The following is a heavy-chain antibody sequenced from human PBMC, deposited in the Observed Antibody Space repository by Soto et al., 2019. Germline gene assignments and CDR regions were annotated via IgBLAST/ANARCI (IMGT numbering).Heavy chain of an antibody. J-gene: IGHJ4*01. CDR3: ARGGIFGVVTLFDY. CDR2: ISSSSSYI. V-gene: IGHV3-21*01. D-gene: IGHD3-3*01. CDR1: GFTFSSYS. Sequence: GGSLRLSCAASGFTFSSYSMNWVRQAPGKGLEWVSSISSSSSYIYYADSVKGRFTISRDNAKNSLYLQMNSLRAEDTAVYYCARGGIFGVVTLFDYWGQGTLVTVSS.